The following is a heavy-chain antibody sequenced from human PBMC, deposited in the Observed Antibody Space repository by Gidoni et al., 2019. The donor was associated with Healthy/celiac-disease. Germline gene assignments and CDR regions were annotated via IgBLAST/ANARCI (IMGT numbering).Heavy chain of an antibody. V-gene: IGHV3-21*01. D-gene: IGHD6-13*01. CDR3: ARVRPGYSSSWYDY. CDR1: GFTFSSYR. CDR2: ISSSSSYI. J-gene: IGHJ4*02. Sequence: EVQLVESGGGLDKPGGSLRLSCAASGFTFSSYRMNWVRQAPGKGLEWVSSISSSSSYIYYADSVKGRFTISRDNAKNSLYLQMNSLRAEDTAVYYCARVRPGYSSSWYDYWGQGTLVTVSS.